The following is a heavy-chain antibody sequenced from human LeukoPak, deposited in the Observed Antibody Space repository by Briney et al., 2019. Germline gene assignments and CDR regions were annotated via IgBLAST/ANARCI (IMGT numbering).Heavy chain of an antibody. CDR1: GYTFASYW. V-gene: IGHV5-51*01. J-gene: IGHJ4*02. CDR3: AREGNDY. CDR2: IYPGDSST. Sequence: GASLQISCKGSGYTFASYWIGWVRQMPGKGLEWMGIIYPGDSSTRYSPSFEGQVTISADTSISTTYMQWSSLKASDSATYYCAREGNDYWGQGTLVTVSS.